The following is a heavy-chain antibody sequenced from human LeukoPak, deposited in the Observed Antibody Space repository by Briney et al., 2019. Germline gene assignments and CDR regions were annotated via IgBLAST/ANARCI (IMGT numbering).Heavy chain of an antibody. V-gene: IGHV3-23*01. Sequence: GGSLRLSCAASGFTFSSYAMNWVRQAPGKGLEWISSISGSGDNTYYADSVKGRFTISRDNSKNTLYLQMSSLRAEDTAVYYCAKEQEGRRAAFDYWGQGTLVTVSS. D-gene: IGHD2-15*01. CDR3: AKEQEGRRAAFDY. J-gene: IGHJ4*02. CDR2: ISGSGDNT. CDR1: GFTFSSYA.